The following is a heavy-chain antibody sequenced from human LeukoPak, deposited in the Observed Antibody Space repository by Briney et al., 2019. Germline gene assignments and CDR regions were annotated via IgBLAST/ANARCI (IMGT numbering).Heavy chain of an antibody. J-gene: IGHJ4*02. D-gene: IGHD2-2*02. CDR2: IKQDGSEK. Sequence: PGGSLRLSCAASGFTFSSYWMSWVRQAPGKGLEWVANIKQDGSEKYYVDSVKSRFTISRDNAKNSLYLQMNSLRAEDTAVYYCARVTGVPAAIRGGFDYWGQGTLVTVSS. CDR3: ARVTGVPAAIRGGFDY. V-gene: IGHV3-7*01. CDR1: GFTFSSYW.